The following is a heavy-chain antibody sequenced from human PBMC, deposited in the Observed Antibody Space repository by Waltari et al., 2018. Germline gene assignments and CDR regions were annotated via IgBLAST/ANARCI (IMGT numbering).Heavy chain of an antibody. CDR3: ATRENYYYDSAYGMNV. J-gene: IGHJ6*02. D-gene: IGHD3-22*01. V-gene: IGHV3-74*01. CDR2: INGDGSDT. Sequence: EVQLVESGGGLVQPGGSLRLSCAASGFTFSLYWMHWVRQAPGKGLVWVARINGDGSDTSYADSVKGRFTISKDNAKNTLYLQMNSLRAEDTAVYYCATRENYYYDSAYGMNVWGQGTTVSVSS. CDR1: GFTFSLYW.